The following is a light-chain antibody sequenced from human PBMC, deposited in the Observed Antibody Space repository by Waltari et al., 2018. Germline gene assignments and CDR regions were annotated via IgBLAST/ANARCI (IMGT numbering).Light chain of an antibody. V-gene: IGKV1-39*01. Sequence: DIQMTQSPSSLSASIGDRVTITCRASHHIANYLHWYQRKPGKAPNLLIYTASTLQSGVPPRFSGSGSGTDFTLTINSLQPEDFATYYCQQSYSTHLTFGGGTKVELK. CDR1: HHIANY. CDR2: TAS. CDR3: QQSYSTHLT. J-gene: IGKJ4*01.